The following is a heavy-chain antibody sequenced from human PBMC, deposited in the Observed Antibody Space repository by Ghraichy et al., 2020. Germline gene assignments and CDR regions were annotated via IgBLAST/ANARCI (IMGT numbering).Heavy chain of an antibody. Sequence: GGSLRLSCAASGFTFSSAWLGWSPQPPGKGLRWVGRFKRKNDGGTVDYAAPVKGRFTISRDDSKNMFYMQMNSLKAEDTAIYYCTTDRGITIRPLFDFWGQGTLVTVSS. CDR1: GFTFSSAW. V-gene: IGHV3-15*01. CDR2: FKRKNDGGTV. J-gene: IGHJ4*02. D-gene: IGHD1-14*01. CDR3: TTDRGITIRPLFDF.